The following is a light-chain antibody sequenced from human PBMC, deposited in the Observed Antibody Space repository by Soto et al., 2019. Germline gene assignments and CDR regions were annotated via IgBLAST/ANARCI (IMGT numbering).Light chain of an antibody. CDR1: SSDIGVYDL. CDR2: QVN. Sequence: QSVLTQPPSASGSPGQSVTISCTGTSSDIGVYDLVSWYQQHPGKAPKVIIYQVNKRPSGVPDRFSGSKSGNTASLTVSGLRPEDEADYFCSSFAGSYSPYVFGTGTKVTVL. CDR3: SSFAGSYSPYV. J-gene: IGLJ1*01. V-gene: IGLV2-8*01.